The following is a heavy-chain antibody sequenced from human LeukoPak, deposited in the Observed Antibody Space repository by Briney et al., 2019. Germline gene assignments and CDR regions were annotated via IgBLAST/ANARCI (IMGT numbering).Heavy chain of an antibody. CDR2: INPSGGST. D-gene: IGHD2-2*01. CDR3: ARGVIVVVPAAFNWFDP. Sequence: ASVKVSCKASGYTFTGYYMHWVRQAPGQGLEWMGIINPSGGSTSYAQKFQGRVTMTRDTSTSTVYMELSSLRSEDTAVYYCARGVIVVVPAAFNWFDPWGQGTLVTVSS. CDR1: GYTFTGYY. V-gene: IGHV1-46*01. J-gene: IGHJ5*02.